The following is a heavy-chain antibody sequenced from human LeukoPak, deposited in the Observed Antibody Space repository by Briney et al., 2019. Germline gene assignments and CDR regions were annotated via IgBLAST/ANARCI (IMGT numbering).Heavy chain of an antibody. V-gene: IGHV1-2*02. J-gene: IGHJ4*02. Sequence: ASVKVSCEASGYIFSDYYMHWVRQAPGQGLEWLGWINPKSGAADYAQQFRGRVTMTRDTSINTDYMEMKRVTSDDTAVYYCARGAEAETSPLDFWGQGTLVTVSS. CDR1: GYIFSDYY. CDR3: ARGAEAETSPLDF. D-gene: IGHD6-13*01. CDR2: INPKSGAA.